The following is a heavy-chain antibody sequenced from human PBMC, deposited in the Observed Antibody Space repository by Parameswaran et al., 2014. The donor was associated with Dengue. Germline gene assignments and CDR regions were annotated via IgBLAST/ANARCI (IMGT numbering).Heavy chain of an antibody. J-gene: IGHJ5*02. CDR2: INHSGST. CDR3: ARYFSRRVAVARHPWANWFDP. V-gene: IGHV4-34*01. D-gene: IGHD6-19*01. Sequence: RWIRQPPGKGLEWIGEINHSGSTNYNPSLKSRVTISVDTSKNQFSLKLSSVTAADTAVYYCARYFSRRVAVARHPWANWFDPWGQGTLGHRLL.